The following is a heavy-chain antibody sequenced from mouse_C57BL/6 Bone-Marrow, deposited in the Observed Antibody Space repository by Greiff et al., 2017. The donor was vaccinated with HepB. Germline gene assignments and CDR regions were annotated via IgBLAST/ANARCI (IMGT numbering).Heavy chain of an antibody. Sequence: QVQLQQPGAELEKPGASVKMSCKASGYTFTSYWITWVKQRPGQGLEWIGDIYPGSGSTNYNEKFKSKATLTVDTSSSTAYMQLSSLTSEDSAVYYCAASGPYYAMDYWGQGTSVTVSS. D-gene: IGHD3-1*01. CDR3: AASGPYYAMDY. V-gene: IGHV1-55*01. CDR1: GYTFTSYW. CDR2: IYPGSGST. J-gene: IGHJ4*01.